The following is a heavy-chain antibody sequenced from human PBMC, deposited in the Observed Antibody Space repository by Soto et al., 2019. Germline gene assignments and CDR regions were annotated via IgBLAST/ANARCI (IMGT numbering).Heavy chain of an antibody. Sequence: QVQLVESGGGVVQPGRSLRLSCAASGFTFSSYAMHWVRQAPGKGLEWVAVISYDGSNKYYADSVKGRFTISRDNSKNTLYLQMNSLRAEDTAVYYCARDNVEQLVRWRFDPWGQGTLVTVSS. CDR2: ISYDGSNK. D-gene: IGHD6-13*01. CDR1: GFTFSSYA. CDR3: ARDNVEQLVRWRFDP. J-gene: IGHJ5*02. V-gene: IGHV3-30-3*01.